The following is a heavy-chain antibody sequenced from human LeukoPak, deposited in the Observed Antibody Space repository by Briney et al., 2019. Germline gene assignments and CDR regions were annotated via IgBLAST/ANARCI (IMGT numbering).Heavy chain of an antibody. CDR2: IYTSGST. CDR3: ARGGWNKFDY. Sequence: SQTLSLTCTVSGGSISSGSYYWSWIRQPAGKGLEWIGRIYTSGSTNYNPSLKSRVTISVDTSKNQFSLKLSSVTAADTAVYYCARGGWNKFDYWGQGTLVTVSS. CDR1: GGSISSGSYY. D-gene: IGHD3-22*01. J-gene: IGHJ4*02. V-gene: IGHV4-61*02.